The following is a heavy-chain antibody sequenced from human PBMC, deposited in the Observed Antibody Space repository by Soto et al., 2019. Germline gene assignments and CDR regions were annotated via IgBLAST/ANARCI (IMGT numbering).Heavy chain of an antibody. J-gene: IGHJ6*03. V-gene: IGHV3-64*01. D-gene: IGHD4-17*01. Sequence: LRLSCAASGFTFSSYAMHWVRQAPGKGLEYVSAISSNGGSTYYANSVKGRFTISRDNSKNTLYLQMGSLRAEDMAVYYCARSYGDRTAVDTRNYYYYYYMDVWGKGTTVTVSS. CDR3: ARSYGDRTAVDTRNYYYYYYMDV. CDR1: GFTFSSYA. CDR2: ISSNGGST.